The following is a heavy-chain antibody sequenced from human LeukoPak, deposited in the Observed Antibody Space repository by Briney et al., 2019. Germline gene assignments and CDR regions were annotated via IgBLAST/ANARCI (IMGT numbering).Heavy chain of an antibody. CDR2: IYSSGST. V-gene: IGHV4-59*12. CDR3: ARDGRGYSADWYFDL. J-gene: IGHJ2*01. CDR1: GGSISSYY. D-gene: IGHD5-12*01. Sequence: PSETLSLTCTVSGGSISSYYWSWIRQPPGKGLEWIGYIYSSGSTNYNPSLKSRVTISVDTSKNQFSLKLSSVTAADTAVYYCARDGRGYSADWYFDLWGRGTLVTVSS.